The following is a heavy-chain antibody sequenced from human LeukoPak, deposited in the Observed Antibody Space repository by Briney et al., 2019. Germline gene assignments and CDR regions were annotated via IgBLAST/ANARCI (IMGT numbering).Heavy chain of an antibody. V-gene: IGHV4-34*01. CDR1: GESFSGYY. CDR2: IYHSGRT. Sequence: SETLSLACAVYGESFSGYYWGWIRQPPGKGLEWIGSIYHSGRTFYNPSLKSRVTISVDTSKNQFSLKLTSVTAADTAVYYCARHRPYYYDSSGYDHWGQGTLVTVSS. CDR3: ARHRPYYYDSSGYDH. J-gene: IGHJ4*02. D-gene: IGHD3-22*01.